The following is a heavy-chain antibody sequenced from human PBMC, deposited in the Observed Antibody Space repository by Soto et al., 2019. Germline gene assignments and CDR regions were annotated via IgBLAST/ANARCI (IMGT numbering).Heavy chain of an antibody. CDR1: GFTFSSYW. D-gene: IGHD1-26*01. V-gene: IGHV3-7*01. J-gene: IGHJ3*02. Sequence: GGSLRLSCAASGFTFSSYWLSWVRQAPGKGLEWVANIKQDGSEKYSVDSVKGRFTISRDNAKNSLYLQMNSLRAEDTAVYYCASGSYYLSYAFDIWGQGTMVTVSS. CDR2: IKQDGSEK. CDR3: ASGSYYLSYAFDI.